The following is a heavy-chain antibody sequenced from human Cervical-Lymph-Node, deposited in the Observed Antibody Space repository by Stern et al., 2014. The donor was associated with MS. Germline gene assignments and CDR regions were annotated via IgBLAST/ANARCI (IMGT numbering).Heavy chain of an antibody. Sequence: VQLEESGGGVVQPGRALRLSCAASGFTFSHYALHWVRQAPGKGLEWVALISYDGNNEFYADSVQGRFTISRDNSKNTLFLQMNSLRAEDTALYYCAKVEVATIDYWGQGTLVTVSS. V-gene: IGHV3-30*18. D-gene: IGHD5-12*01. CDR3: AKVEVATIDY. CDR1: GFTFSHYA. J-gene: IGHJ4*02. CDR2: ISYDGNNE.